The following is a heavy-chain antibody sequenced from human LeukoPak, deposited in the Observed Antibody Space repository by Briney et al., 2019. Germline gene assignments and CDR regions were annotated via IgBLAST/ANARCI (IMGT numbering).Heavy chain of an antibody. J-gene: IGHJ1*01. Sequence: SQTLSLTCAVSGGSIIVAAYSWSWIRQPPGKVLEWIGYIYHTGRTYSNPSLKSRVTISVDRSKNQFSLNLSSVPAADTAVYYCARDPRRYCSSTSCYVGYFQHWGQGTLVTVSS. D-gene: IGHD2-2*01. CDR1: GGSIIVAAYS. CDR3: ARDPRRYCSSTSCYVGYFQH. V-gene: IGHV4-30-2*01. CDR2: IYHTGRT.